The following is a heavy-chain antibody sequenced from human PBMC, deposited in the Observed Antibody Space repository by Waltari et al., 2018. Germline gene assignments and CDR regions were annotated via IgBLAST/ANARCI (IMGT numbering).Heavy chain of an antibody. V-gene: IGHV4-61*09. CDR2: IYTSGST. D-gene: IGHD2-21*01. J-gene: IGHJ4*02. CDR3: ARNPPFGDSLYYFDY. CDR1: GVSIGSGSYY. Sequence: QVQLQESGPGLVKPSQTLSLTCPVPGVSIGSGSYYWSWIRQPAGKGLEWIGYIYTSGSTNYNPSLKSRVTISVDTSKNQFSLKLSSVTAADTAVYYCARNPPFGDSLYYFDYWGQGTLVTVSS.